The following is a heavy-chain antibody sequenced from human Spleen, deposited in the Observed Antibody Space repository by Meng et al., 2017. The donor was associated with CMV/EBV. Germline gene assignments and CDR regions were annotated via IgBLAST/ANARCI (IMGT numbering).Heavy chain of an antibody. V-gene: IGHV4-31*03. CDR2: ISYSGRP. CDR1: GGSLNSRGYY. D-gene: IGHD2-15*01. Sequence: SETLSLTCSVSGGSLNSRGYYWSWIRQHPEKGLDWIGYISYSGRPSYNPSLRGRLSISADPSTNQFSLTLSIVTAADTAIYYCARGVGDCSGGNCLFNPWGPGALVTVSS. J-gene: IGHJ5*02. CDR3: ARGVGDCSGGNCLFNP.